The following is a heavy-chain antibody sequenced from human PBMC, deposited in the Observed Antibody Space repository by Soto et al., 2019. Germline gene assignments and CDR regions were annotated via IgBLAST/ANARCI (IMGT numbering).Heavy chain of an antibody. Sequence: EVQLVESGGGLAQPGGSLRLSCAASGFTFSTYWMSWARQAPGKGLEWVANIKGDGSVTQYVASVEGRFTISRDNAKYSWYLQMNSLRVEDTAVYYCVIPTRSVRGMGVWGQGTTVTVSS. CDR2: IKGDGSVT. J-gene: IGHJ6*02. CDR1: GFTFSTYW. V-gene: IGHV3-7*03. CDR3: VIPTRSVRGMGV. D-gene: IGHD6-6*01.